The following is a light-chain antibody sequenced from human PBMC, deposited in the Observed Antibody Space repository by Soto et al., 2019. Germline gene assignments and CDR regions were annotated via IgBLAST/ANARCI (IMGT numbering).Light chain of an antibody. CDR2: KVS. Sequence: DVVMTQSPLSLPVTLGQPASISCRSSQSLVHSDGNTYLNWFQQRPGQSPRRLIYKVSNRGSGGPDRFSGSGSGTDFTLKISRVEAEDVGVYYCMQGTHWPRTFGQGTKVEIK. CDR3: MQGTHWPRT. CDR1: QSLVHSDGNTY. J-gene: IGKJ1*01. V-gene: IGKV2-30*02.